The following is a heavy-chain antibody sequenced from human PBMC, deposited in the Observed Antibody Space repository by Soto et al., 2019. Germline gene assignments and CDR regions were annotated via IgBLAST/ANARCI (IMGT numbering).Heavy chain of an antibody. CDR3: ATSPYCSGASCYSAY. CDR1: GYSFTAYY. Sequence: QVQLVQSGAEVKKPGASVKVSCKASGYSFTAYYLHWVRQAPGQGLEWMGWINPNSGGTDFAQKFQGRVTMTRDTSINTAYMELSRLRSDDTAVYYCATSPYCSGASCYSAYWGQGTLVTVSS. CDR2: INPNSGGT. V-gene: IGHV1-2*02. J-gene: IGHJ4*02. D-gene: IGHD2-15*01.